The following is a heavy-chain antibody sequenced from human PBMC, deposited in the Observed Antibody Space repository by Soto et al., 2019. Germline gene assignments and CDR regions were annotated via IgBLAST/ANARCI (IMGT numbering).Heavy chain of an antibody. CDR2: LSYDGSNK. CDR3: ASGNDILTGYTDY. V-gene: IGHV3-30-3*01. J-gene: IGHJ4*02. CDR1: GFTFSSYA. Sequence: GGSLRLSCAASGFTFSSYAMHWVRQAPGKGLEWVAVLSYDGSNKYYADSVKGRFTISRDNSKNTLYLQMNSLRAEDTAVYYCASGNDILTGYTDYWGQGTLVTVSS. D-gene: IGHD3-9*01.